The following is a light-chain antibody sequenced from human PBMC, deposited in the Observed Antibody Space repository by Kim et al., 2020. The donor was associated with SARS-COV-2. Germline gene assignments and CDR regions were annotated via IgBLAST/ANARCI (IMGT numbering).Light chain of an antibody. CDR1: QRIGTW. V-gene: IGKV1-5*03. Sequence: DIQMTQSPSTLSVSVGDRVTITCRASQRIGTWLAWYQQKPGKAPRLLIYEASNLDSGVPSRFSGSGSGTEFTLTISSLQTDNFATYYCQQYNISPGLTFGGGTKLDIK. CDR2: EAS. CDR3: QQYNISPGLT. J-gene: IGKJ4*01.